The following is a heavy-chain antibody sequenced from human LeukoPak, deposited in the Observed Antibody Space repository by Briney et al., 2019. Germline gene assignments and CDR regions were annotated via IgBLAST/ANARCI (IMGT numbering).Heavy chain of an antibody. D-gene: IGHD6-13*01. CDR2: ISGSGGST. CDR1: GFTFSSYA. Sequence: GGSLRLPCAASGFTFSSYAMSWVRQAPGTGLEWVSVISGSGGSTYYADSVKGRFTISRDNTKNTLYLQMNSLRAEDTAVYHCARDGYGSSWYRGGLDYWGQGTLVTVSS. V-gene: IGHV3-23*01. J-gene: IGHJ4*02. CDR3: ARDGYGSSWYRGGLDY.